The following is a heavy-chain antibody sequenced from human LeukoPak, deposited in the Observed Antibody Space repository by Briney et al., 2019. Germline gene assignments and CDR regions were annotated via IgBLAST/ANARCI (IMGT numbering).Heavy chain of an antibody. CDR3: ARDSGSYHRPYYFDY. D-gene: IGHD1-26*01. CDR1: GFTFSDYY. CDR2: ISSSGSTI. V-gene: IGHV3-11*04. J-gene: IGHJ4*02. Sequence: GGSLRLSCAASGFTFSDYYMSWIRQAPGKGLEWVSYISSSGSTIYCADSVKGRFTISRDNAKNSLYLQMNSLRAEDTAVYYCARDSGSYHRPYYFDYWGQGTLVTVSS.